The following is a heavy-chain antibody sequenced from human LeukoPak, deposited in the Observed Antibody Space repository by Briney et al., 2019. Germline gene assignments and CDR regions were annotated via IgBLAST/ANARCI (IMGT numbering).Heavy chain of an antibody. CDR2: ISYDGSNK. D-gene: IGHD2-2*02. J-gene: IGHJ4*02. CDR1: GFTFSSYA. V-gene: IGHV3-30-3*01. Sequence: GGSLRLSCAASGFTFSSYAMHWVRQAPGKGLEWVAVISYDGSNKYYADSVKGRFTISRDNSKNTLYLQMNSLRAEDTAAYYCARAPRDPYCSSTSCYIDYWGQGTLVTVSS. CDR3: ARAPRDPYCSSTSCYIDY.